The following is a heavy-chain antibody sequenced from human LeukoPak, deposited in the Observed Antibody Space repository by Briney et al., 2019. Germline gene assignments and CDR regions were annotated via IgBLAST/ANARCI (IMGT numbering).Heavy chain of an antibody. V-gene: IGHV4-34*01. Sequence: PSETLSLTCAVYGGSFSGYYWSWIRQPPGKGLEWIGEINHSGSTNYNPSLKSRVTISVDTSKNQFSLKLSFVTAADTAVYYCARSSGHRPGVDYWGQGTLVTVSS. D-gene: IGHD3-22*01. CDR1: GGSFSGYY. CDR2: INHSGST. J-gene: IGHJ4*02. CDR3: ARSSGHRPGVDY.